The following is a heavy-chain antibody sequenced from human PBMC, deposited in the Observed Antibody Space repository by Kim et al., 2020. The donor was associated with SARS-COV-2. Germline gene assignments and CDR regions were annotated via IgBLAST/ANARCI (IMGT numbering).Heavy chain of an antibody. V-gene: IGHV3-66*01. CDR2: INRGGST. Sequence: GGSLRLSCAASGFTVSSNYMSWVRQAPGKGLEWVSAINRGGSTYYEDSVKGSLTISTDNSNNTLYLQLISLRAADTAVYYCARYGGTYSSRGRVDGCDY. D-gene: IGHD6-13*01. CDR1: GFTVSSNY. CDR3: ARYGGTYSSRGRVDGCDY. J-gene: IGHJ4*01.